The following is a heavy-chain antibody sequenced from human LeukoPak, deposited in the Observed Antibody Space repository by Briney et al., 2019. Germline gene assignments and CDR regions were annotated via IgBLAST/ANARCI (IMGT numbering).Heavy chain of an antibody. Sequence: PGGSLRLSCAAAGFTFNHYGMHWVRQAPGKGLQWVAVIWSDGTNQYYGDSVKGRFTISRDDSGNTVYLQMNSLRPEDTGVYYCARDAQRGFDYSNSLEYWGKGTPVTVST. CDR3: ARDAQRGFDYSNSLEY. CDR2: IWSDGTNQ. V-gene: IGHV3-33*01. CDR1: GFTFNHYG. D-gene: IGHD4-11*01. J-gene: IGHJ4*02.